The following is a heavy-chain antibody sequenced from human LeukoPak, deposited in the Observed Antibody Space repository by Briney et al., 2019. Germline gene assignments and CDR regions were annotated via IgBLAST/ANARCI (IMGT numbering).Heavy chain of an antibody. V-gene: IGHV4-4*02. J-gene: IGHJ6*03. CDR1: GGSISSSNW. Sequence: SETLSLTCAVSGGSISSSNWWSWVRQPPGKGLEWIGEISHSGSTNYNPSLKSRVTISVDKSKNQFSLKLSSVTAADTAVYSCARVDGSGGRVYYYYYMDVWGKGTTVTVSS. D-gene: IGHD2-15*01. CDR3: ARVDGSGGRVYYYYYMDV. CDR2: ISHSGST.